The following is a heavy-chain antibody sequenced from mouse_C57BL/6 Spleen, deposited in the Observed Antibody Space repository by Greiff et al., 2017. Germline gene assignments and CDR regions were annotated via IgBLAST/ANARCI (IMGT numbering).Heavy chain of an antibody. J-gene: IGHJ3*01. Sequence: QVQLKEPGAALVRPGASVTLSCKASGYTFTDSEMHWVKQTPVHGLAWIGAIDPDTGGTAYNPKFKGQAILTEDKSSSPTYMELRSLTSKDSAVDYCTRVGDRAWFAYWGQGTLVTVSA. V-gene: IGHV1-15*01. CDR3: TRVGDRAWFAY. CDR1: GYTFTDSE. D-gene: IGHD2-13*01. CDR2: IDPDTGGT.